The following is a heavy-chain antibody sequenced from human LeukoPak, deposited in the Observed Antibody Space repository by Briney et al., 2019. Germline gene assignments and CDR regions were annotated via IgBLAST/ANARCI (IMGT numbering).Heavy chain of an antibody. J-gene: IGHJ4*02. CDR1: GYTFTGYY. CDR3: ARANWNDVDY. V-gene: IGHV1-2*02. D-gene: IGHD1-20*01. CDR2: INPNSGGT. Sequence: ASVNLSCKASGYTFTGYYMHWVRQAPGQGLEWMGWINPNSGGTNYAQKFQGRATMTRDTSISTAYMELSRLRSDDTAVYYCARANWNDVDYWGQGTLVTVSS.